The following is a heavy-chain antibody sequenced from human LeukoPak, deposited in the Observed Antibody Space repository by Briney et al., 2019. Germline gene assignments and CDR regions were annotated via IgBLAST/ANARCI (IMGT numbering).Heavy chain of an antibody. CDR1: GGSISSYY. CDR3: ARDLIALYYDSSGYLLFDP. D-gene: IGHD3-22*01. J-gene: IGHJ5*02. CDR2: IYNSGST. V-gene: IGHV4-4*07. Sequence: SETLSLTCTVSGGSISSYYWSWIRQPAGKGLEWIGRIYNSGSTNYNPSLKSRVTISVDTSKNQFSLKLSSVTAADTAVYYCARDLIALYYDSSGYLLFDPWGQGTLVTVSS.